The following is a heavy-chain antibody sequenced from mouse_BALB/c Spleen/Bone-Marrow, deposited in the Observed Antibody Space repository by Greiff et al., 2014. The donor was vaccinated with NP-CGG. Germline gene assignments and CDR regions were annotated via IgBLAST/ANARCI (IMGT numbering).Heavy chain of an antibody. CDR2: IDPGNGDT. D-gene: IGHD3-1*01. CDR3: NAAHGNYHYFDY. CDR1: GFNIKDYY. J-gene: IGHJ2*01. Sequence: EVQLQQSGAELVRSGASVKLSCTASGFNIKDYYMHWVKQRPEQGLEWIGWIDPGNGDTEYAPKFQGKATMTADTSSNTAYLQLNILTSEYNAVYFCNAAHGNYHYFDYWGQGTTLTVSS. V-gene: IGHV14-4*02.